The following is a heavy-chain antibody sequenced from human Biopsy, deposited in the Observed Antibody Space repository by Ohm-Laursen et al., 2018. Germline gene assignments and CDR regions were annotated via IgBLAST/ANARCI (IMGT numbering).Heavy chain of an antibody. D-gene: IGHD3-16*01. CDR2: ISYSGST. CDR1: GGSISSGGSY. CDR3: ASYSHHYYDFDY. V-gene: IGHV4-61*08. Sequence: SDTLSLTCTVSGGSISSGGSYWSWIRQPPGKGLEWIGYISYSGSTKYNPSLKSPVTISVDTSKNQFSLKLSSVTAADTAVYYCASYSHHYYDFDYWGQGTLVTVSS. J-gene: IGHJ4*02.